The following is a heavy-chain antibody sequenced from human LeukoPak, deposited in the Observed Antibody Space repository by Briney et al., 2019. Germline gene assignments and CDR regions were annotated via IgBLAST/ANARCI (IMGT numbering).Heavy chain of an antibody. V-gene: IGHV3-23*01. CDR2: ISDTGTNT. CDR3: AKDSRSFDY. J-gene: IGHJ4*02. Sequence: GGSLRLSCAASGCSFSTYAMAWVRQAPAKGLEWVSAISDTGTNTYYADSVRGRFTVSRDNSKNTLYLQMNSLRGEDTAVYYCAKDSRSFDYWGQGTLVTVSS. CDR1: GCSFSTYA. D-gene: IGHD4-11*01.